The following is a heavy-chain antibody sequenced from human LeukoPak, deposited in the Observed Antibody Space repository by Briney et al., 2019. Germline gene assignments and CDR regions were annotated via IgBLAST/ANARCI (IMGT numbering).Heavy chain of an antibody. Sequence: GGSLRLSCAASGFTFSSYAMHWVRQAPGKGLEYVSAISSNGGSTYYANSVKGRFTISRDNSKNTLYLQMGSLRAEDMAVYYCARAHSGSYYNFDYWGQGTLVTVSS. CDR2: ISSNGGST. CDR1: GFTFSSYA. CDR3: ARAHSGSYYNFDY. V-gene: IGHV3-64*01. J-gene: IGHJ4*02. D-gene: IGHD1-26*01.